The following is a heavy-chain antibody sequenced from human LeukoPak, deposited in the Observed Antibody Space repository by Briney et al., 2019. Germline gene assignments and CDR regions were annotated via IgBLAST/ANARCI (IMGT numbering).Heavy chain of an antibody. V-gene: IGHV3-7*01. D-gene: IGHD2-21*02. Sequence: GGSLRLSCVGSGFTFSTSWMHWVRQAPGKGPEYVAYINQDGSETNYVDSVKGRFTISRDNTRNSLFLQMYSLRDEDTAIYYCARWAGRCGGDCQSEDPWGLGTLVIVSS. J-gene: IGHJ5*02. CDR1: GFTFSTSW. CDR3: ARWAGRCGGDCQSEDP. CDR2: INQDGSET.